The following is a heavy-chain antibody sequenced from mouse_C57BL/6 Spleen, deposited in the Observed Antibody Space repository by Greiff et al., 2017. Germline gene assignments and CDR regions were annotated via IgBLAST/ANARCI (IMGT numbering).Heavy chain of an antibody. V-gene: IGHV1-26*01. CDR2: INPNNGGT. CDR3: ARKSDLDY. CDR1: GYTFTDYY. Sequence: EVQLQQSGPELVKPGASVKLSCKASGYTFTDYYMNWVKQSHGQSLEWIGDINPNNGGTSYNQKFKGKATLTVDKSSSTAYMEHRSLTSEDSAVYYCARKSDLDYWGQGTTLTVSS. J-gene: IGHJ2*01. D-gene: IGHD2-13*01.